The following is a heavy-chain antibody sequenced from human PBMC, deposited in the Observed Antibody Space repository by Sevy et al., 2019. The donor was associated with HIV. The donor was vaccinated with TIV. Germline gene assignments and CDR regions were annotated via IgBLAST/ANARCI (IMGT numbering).Heavy chain of an antibody. CDR1: GFTFSSYA. CDR3: ARDQPTYYYDSSGNDAFDI. Sequence: GGSLRLSCAASGFTFSSYAMHWVRQAPGKGLKWVAVISYDGSNKYYADSVKGRFTISRDNSKNTLYLQMNSLRAEDTAVYYCARDQPTYYYDSSGNDAFDIWGQGTMVTVSS. V-gene: IGHV3-30*04. J-gene: IGHJ3*02. CDR2: ISYDGSNK. D-gene: IGHD3-22*01.